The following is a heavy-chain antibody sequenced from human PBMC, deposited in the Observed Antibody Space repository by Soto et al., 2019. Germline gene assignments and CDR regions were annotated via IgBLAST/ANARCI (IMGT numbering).Heavy chain of an antibody. CDR3: AKDYSSGWYLFNY. Sequence: PGGSLRLSCAASGFTFSSYAMSWVRQAPGKGLEWVSAISGSGGSTYYADSVKGRFTISRDNSKNTLCLQMNSLRAEDTAVYYCAKDYSSGWYLFNYWGQGTLVTVSS. V-gene: IGHV3-23*01. CDR1: GFTFSSYA. CDR2: ISGSGGST. J-gene: IGHJ4*02. D-gene: IGHD6-19*01.